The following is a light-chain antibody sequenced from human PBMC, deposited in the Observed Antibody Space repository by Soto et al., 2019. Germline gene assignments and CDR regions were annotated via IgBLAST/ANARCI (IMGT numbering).Light chain of an antibody. Sequence: QSLLTQPRSVSGSPGQSVTISCTGTSSDVGGYNYISWYQQHPGKAPKLMIYDVSKRPSGVPDRFSGFKSGNTASLTISGLQAEDEADYSCCSHAGSYIYVFGTGTKVTVL. V-gene: IGLV2-11*01. J-gene: IGLJ1*01. CDR2: DVS. CDR1: SSDVGGYNY. CDR3: CSHAGSYIYV.